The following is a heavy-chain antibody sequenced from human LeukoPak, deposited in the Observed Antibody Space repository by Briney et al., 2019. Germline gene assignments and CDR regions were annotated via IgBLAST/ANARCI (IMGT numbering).Heavy chain of an antibody. CDR3: ARDTLVATIDY. V-gene: IGHV1-69*04. CDR1: GGTFSSYA. CDR2: IIPILGIA. Sequence: SVKVSCKASGGTFSSYAISWVRQAPGQGLEWMGRIIPILGIANYAQKFQGRVTITADKSTSTAYMELSSLRSEDTAVYYCARDTLVATIDYWGQGTLVTVSS. D-gene: IGHD5-12*01. J-gene: IGHJ4*02.